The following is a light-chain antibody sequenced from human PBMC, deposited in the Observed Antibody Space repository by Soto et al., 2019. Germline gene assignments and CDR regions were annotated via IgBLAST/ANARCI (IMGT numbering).Light chain of an antibody. Sequence: EIVLTQSPGTLSLSPGERATLSCRASQSISSSYLAWYQQKPGQAPRLLVYGVSSRASDVPDRFSGSGSGTDFTLTISSLEPEDSAVYYCQQYTDSRTVGQGTKVDSK. J-gene: IGKJ1*01. CDR1: QSISSSY. CDR2: GVS. CDR3: QQYTDSRT. V-gene: IGKV3-20*01.